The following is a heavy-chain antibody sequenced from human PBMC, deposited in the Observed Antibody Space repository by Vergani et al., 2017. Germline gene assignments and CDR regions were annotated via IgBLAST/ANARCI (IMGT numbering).Heavy chain of an antibody. CDR3: ARGYYGSGARGGNYYYGMDV. Sequence: QVQLVQSGSELKKPGASVKVSCKASGYTFTSYAMNWVRQAPGQGLEWMGWINTNTGNPTYAQGFTGRFVFSWDTSVSTAYLQISSLKAEDTAVYYCARGYYGSGARGGNYYYGMDVWGQGTTVTVSS. V-gene: IGHV7-4-1*02. J-gene: IGHJ6*02. D-gene: IGHD3-10*01. CDR2: INTNTGNP. CDR1: GYTFTSYA.